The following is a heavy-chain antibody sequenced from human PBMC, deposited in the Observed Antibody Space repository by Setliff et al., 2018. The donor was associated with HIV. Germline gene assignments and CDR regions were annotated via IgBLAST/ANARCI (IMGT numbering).Heavy chain of an antibody. CDR1: GGSVSDTSSY. CDR3: ARLGDSGYDFRGYFDY. D-gene: IGHD5-12*01. J-gene: IGHJ4*02. V-gene: IGHV4-39*01. Sequence: LSLTCTVSGGSVSDTSSYWGWIRQPPGKGLEWLANVYYSGGTYYNPSLNSRVTISVDTSRNQFSLKLTSVTAADTALYFCARLGDSGYDFRGYFDYWGQGKLVTVSS. CDR2: VYYSGGT.